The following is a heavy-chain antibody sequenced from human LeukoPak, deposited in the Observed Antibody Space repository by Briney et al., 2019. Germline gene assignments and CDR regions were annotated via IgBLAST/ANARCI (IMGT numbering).Heavy chain of an antibody. CDR1: GFTLSDYT. J-gene: IGHJ4*02. V-gene: IGHV3-64*01. D-gene: IGHD4-23*01. CDR3: ARATNSYGGNSDF. CDR2: ISSYGDDT. Sequence: PGGSLRLSCVASGFTLSDYTMHWVRQAPGKGLEYVSAISSYGDDTYYANSVKGRFTNSRDNSKNALYLQMGSLRADDMAVYYCARATNSYGGNSDFWGQGTLVTVSS.